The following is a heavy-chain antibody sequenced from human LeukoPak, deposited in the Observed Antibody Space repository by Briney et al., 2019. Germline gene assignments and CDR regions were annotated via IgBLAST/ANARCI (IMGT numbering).Heavy chain of an antibody. D-gene: IGHD4/OR15-4a*01. J-gene: IGHJ4*02. V-gene: IGHV1-18*01. CDR3: ARDLTTRGPTCFDY. CDR2: ISAYNGNT. CDR1: GYTFTSYG. Sequence: GASVKVSCKASGYTFTSYGISWVRQAPGQGLEWMGWISAYNGNTSYAQKLQGRVTMTTDTSTSTAYMELRSLRSDDTAVYYCARDLTTRGPTCFDYWGQGTLVTVSS.